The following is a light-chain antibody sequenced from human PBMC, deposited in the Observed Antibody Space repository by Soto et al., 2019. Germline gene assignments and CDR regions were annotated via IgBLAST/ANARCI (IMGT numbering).Light chain of an antibody. CDR1: QSIRSY. J-gene: IGKJ2*01. Sequence: DIQMTQSPSSLSASVGDRVTITCRASQSIRSYLNWYQQKPGKAPKLLIYAASRLQSGVPSRFSGSGSGTDFTLTISSLQLEDFATYYCQQSYSTPPSFGQGTKLEIK. CDR2: AAS. CDR3: QQSYSTPPS. V-gene: IGKV1-39*01.